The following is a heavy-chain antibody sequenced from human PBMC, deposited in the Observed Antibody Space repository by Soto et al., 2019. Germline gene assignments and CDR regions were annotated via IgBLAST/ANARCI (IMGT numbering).Heavy chain of an antibody. CDR1: GFTFTSSA. J-gene: IGHJ2*01. Sequence: QMQLVQSGPEEKKPGTSVKVSCKASGFTFTSSAMQWVRQARGQRLEWIGWIVVGSGNTNYAQKFQERVTITRDMSTSTAYMELSSLRSEDTAVYYCAADQGRVVVADWYFDLWGRGTLVTVSS. CDR3: AADQGRVVVADWYFDL. CDR2: IVVGSGNT. D-gene: IGHD2-15*01. V-gene: IGHV1-58*02.